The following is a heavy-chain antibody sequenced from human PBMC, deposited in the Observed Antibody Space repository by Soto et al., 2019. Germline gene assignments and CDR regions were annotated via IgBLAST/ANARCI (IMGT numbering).Heavy chain of an antibody. D-gene: IGHD3-10*02. J-gene: IGHJ4*02. V-gene: IGHV3-7*01. CDR3: ANAYV. CDR1: GLTLSSYW. CDR2: ISPDGSQK. Sequence: EVQLVESGGGLVQPGGSLRLSCAASGLTLSSYWTSWVRQAPGKGLEWVASISPDGSQKYFVDSVKGRYTIARDNAKNSLYLQMNSLIAYDTAVYNWANAYVWGQGTLVTVSS.